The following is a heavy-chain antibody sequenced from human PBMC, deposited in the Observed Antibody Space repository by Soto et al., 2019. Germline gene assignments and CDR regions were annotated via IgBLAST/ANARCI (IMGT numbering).Heavy chain of an antibody. CDR2: INGGRT. D-gene: IGHD6-19*01. V-gene: IGHV3-23*01. J-gene: IGHJ5*02. CDR3: ATHGWDL. Sequence: EVQLLESGGGLVQPGGSLRLSCAASGFTFSRSDMSWVRQAPRKGLEWVSAINGGRTFYGDSVEGRFTVSRDDSKDTLYLLMNSLRVDDTAIYYCATHGWDLWGQGSLVTVSS. CDR1: GFTFSRSD.